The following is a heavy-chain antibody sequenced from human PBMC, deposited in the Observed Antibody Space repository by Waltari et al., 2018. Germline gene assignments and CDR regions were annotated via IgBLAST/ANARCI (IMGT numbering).Heavy chain of an antibody. CDR2: IIPIFCKA. D-gene: IGHD1-1*01. V-gene: IGHV1-69*05. J-gene: IGHJ4*02. CDR3: ARVVEMPTIAY. Sequence: QVQLVQAGAEVKKPGSSVKVSCKASGGTFSSYAISWVRQAPGQGLEWMGGIIPIFCKATFALKCQGTVTITTDESTSTAYMELSSLKSEDTSLYYCARVVEMPTIAYWGQGTLVTVSS. CDR1: GGTFSSYA.